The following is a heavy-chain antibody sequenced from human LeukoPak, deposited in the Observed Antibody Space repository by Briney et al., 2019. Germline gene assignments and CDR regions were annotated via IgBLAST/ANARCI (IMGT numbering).Heavy chain of an antibody. J-gene: IGHJ2*01. Sequence: PGGSLRLSCAASGFTFSSYSMNWVRQAPGKGLEWVSSISSSSSYIYYADSVKGRFTISRDNTKNSLYLQMNSLRAEDTAVYYCAKNPAFTVVTGYFDLWGRGTLVTVSS. CDR3: AKNPAFTVVTGYFDL. V-gene: IGHV3-21*01. D-gene: IGHD4-23*01. CDR2: ISSSSSYI. CDR1: GFTFSSYS.